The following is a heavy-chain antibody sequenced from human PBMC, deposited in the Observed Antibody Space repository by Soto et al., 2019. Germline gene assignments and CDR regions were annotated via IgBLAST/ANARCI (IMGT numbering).Heavy chain of an antibody. CDR1: GYTFTSYG. J-gene: IGHJ4*02. CDR3: SRDNAGDSSGYYYVSPVCY. D-gene: IGHD3-22*01. CDR2: ISAYNGNT. Sequence: ASVKVSCKASGYTFTSYGISWVRQAPGQGLEWMGWISAYNGNTNYAQKLQGRVTMTTDTSTSTAYMELRSLRSDDTAVYYCSRDNAGDSSGYYYVSPVCYWGQGTLVTVSS. V-gene: IGHV1-18*01.